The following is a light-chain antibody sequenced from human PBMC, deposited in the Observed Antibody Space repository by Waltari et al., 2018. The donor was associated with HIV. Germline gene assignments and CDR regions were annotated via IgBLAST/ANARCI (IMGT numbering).Light chain of an antibody. CDR1: QSVLYSSHNKNY. CDR3: QQYYSTPPT. CDR2: WAS. V-gene: IGKV4-1*01. J-gene: IGKJ1*01. Sequence: DIVMTQSPDSLAVSLGERATINCKSSQSVLYSSHNKNYLAWYQHKPGPPPKLLIYWASTRESGVTDRFSGSGSGTDFTLTSSSLQAEDVAVYDCQQYYSTPPTFGQGTKVEIK.